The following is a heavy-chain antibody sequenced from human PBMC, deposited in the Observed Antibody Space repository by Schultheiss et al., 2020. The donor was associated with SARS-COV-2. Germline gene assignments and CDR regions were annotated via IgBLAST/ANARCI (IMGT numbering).Heavy chain of an antibody. CDR3: TTDELVLRYFDN. CDR1: GFTFSNAW. J-gene: IGHJ4*02. D-gene: IGHD3-9*01. CDR2: IKSKTDGGTT. Sequence: GGSLRLSCAAFGFTFSNAWMSWVRQAPGKGLEWVGRIKSKTDGGTTDYAAPVKGRFTISRDDSKNTLYLQMNSLKTEDTAVYYCTTDELVLRYFDNWGQGTLVTVSS. V-gene: IGHV3-15*01.